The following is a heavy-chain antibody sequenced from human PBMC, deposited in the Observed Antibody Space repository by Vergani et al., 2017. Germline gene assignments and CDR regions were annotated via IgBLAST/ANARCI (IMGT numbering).Heavy chain of an antibody. CDR1: GFTFSSYW. J-gene: IGHJ5*02. D-gene: IGHD2-21*02. V-gene: IGHV3-7*01. CDR2: IKQDGSEK. CDR3: ARDPFYCGGDCYAVNWFDP. Sequence: EVQLVESWGGLVQPGGSLRLSCAASGFTFSSYWMSWVRQAPGKGLEWVANIKQDGSEKYYVDSVKGRFTISRDNAKNSLYLQMNSLRAEDTAVYYCARDPFYCGGDCYAVNWFDPWGQGTLVTVSS.